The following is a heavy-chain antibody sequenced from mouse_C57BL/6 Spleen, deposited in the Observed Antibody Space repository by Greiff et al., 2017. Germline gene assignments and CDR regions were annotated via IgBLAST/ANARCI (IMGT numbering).Heavy chain of an antibody. J-gene: IGHJ3*01. CDR1: GYTFTSYW. CDR2: IDPSDSYT. V-gene: IGHV1-50*01. D-gene: IGHD1-1*01. Sequence: QVQLQQPGAELVKPGASVKLSCKASGYTFTSYWMQWVKQRPGQGLEWIGEIDPSDSYTNSNQKFKGKATLTVDTSSSTAYMQLSSLTSEDSAVYYCARYYYGSSAWFAYWGQGTLVTVSA. CDR3: ARYYYGSSAWFAY.